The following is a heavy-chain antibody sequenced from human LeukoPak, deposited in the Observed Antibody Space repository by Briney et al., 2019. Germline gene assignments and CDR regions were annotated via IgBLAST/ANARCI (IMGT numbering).Heavy chain of an antibody. J-gene: IGHJ6*02. D-gene: IGHD2-15*01. Sequence: SETLSLTCTVSGGSISSGDYYWSWIRQPPGKGLEWIGYIYYSGSTYYNPSLKSRVTISVDTSKNQFSLKLSSVTAADTAVYYCARDNYSGGSCYRTYYYYGMDVWGQGTTVTVSS. CDR2: IYYSGST. V-gene: IGHV4-30-4*01. CDR3: ARDNYSGGSCYRTYYYYGMDV. CDR1: GGSISSGDYY.